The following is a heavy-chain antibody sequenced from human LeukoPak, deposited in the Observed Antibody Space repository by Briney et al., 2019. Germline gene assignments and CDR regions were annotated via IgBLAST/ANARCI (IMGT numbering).Heavy chain of an antibody. CDR2: IYHSGST. CDR1: RGSISSNNW. CDR3: ARDSYYFGSGSDNTPYNLFDP. D-gene: IGHD3-10*01. Sequence: SGTLSLTCAVSRGSISSNNWWSWVRQPPGKRLEWIAEIYHSGSTNYNPSLKSRVTISVDKSKNQFSLKLSSVTAADTAMYYCARDSYYFGSGSDNTPYNLFDPWGQGTLVTVSS. V-gene: IGHV4-4*02. J-gene: IGHJ5*02.